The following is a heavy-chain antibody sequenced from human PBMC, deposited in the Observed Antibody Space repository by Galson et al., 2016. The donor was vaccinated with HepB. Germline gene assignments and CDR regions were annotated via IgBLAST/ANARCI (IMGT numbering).Heavy chain of an antibody. D-gene: IGHD3-10*01. CDR3: AKIIMVQGGFYFYGMNV. CDR2: ISGNGGST. J-gene: IGHJ6*02. V-gene: IGHV3-23*01. CDR1: GFTFSGYA. Sequence: SLRLSCAASGFTFSGYAMSWVRQAPGKGLEWVSTISGNGGSTYYADSVKGRFTISTDNSKNTLYLQMNGLRADDTAVYYCAKIIMVQGGFYFYGMNVWGQGTTVTVSS.